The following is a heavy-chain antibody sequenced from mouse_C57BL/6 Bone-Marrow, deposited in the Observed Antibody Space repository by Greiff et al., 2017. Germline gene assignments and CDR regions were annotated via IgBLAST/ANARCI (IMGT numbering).Heavy chain of an antibody. CDR3: AREELVYYFDY. Sequence: EVQVVESGGGLVKPGGSLKLSCAASGFTFSSYAMSWVRQTPEKRLEWVATISDGGSYTYYPDNVKGRFTISRDNAKNNLYLQMSHLKSEDTAKYYCAREELVYYFDYWGQGTTLTVSS. V-gene: IGHV5-4*01. CDR2: ISDGGSYT. CDR1: GFTFSSYA. J-gene: IGHJ2*01. D-gene: IGHD6-2*01.